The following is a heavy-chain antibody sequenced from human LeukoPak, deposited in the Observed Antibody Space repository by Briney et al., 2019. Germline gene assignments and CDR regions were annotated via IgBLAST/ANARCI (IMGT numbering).Heavy chain of an antibody. V-gene: IGHV1-2*02. J-gene: IGHJ4*02. CDR2: INPYNGGT. CDR1: GYSFTSYY. D-gene: IGHD3-22*01. CDR3: ARAPDSDSSGYSH. Sequence: ASVKVSCKASGYSFTSYYMHWVRQAHGQGLEWMAWINPYNGGTNYAQRFQGRVTVATDTSISTAYMELSRLRSDDTAVYYCARAPDSDSSGYSHWGQGTLVTVAP.